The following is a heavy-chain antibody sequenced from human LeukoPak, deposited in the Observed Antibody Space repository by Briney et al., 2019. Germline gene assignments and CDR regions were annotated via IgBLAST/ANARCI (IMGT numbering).Heavy chain of an antibody. D-gene: IGHD3-22*01. Sequence: SETLSLTCTVSGGSISSNNYYWAWIRQPPGKGLEWIGSKYYTGSSYYNPSLKSRVTISVDRSKNQFSLKLSSVTAADTAVYYCARDREHYYDSSGPGAFDIWGQGTMVTVSS. CDR3: ARDREHYYDSSGPGAFDI. CDR2: KYYTGSS. CDR1: GGSISSNNYY. V-gene: IGHV4-39*07. J-gene: IGHJ3*02.